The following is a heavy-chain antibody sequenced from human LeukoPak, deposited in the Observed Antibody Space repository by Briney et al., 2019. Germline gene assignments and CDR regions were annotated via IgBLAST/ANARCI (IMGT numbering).Heavy chain of an antibody. CDR2: ISSSSSTI. CDR3: ARDTSSWYNAHGDY. Sequence: GGSLRLSCAASGFTFISYSMNWVRQAPGKGLECDSYISSSSSTIYYARSVKGRFTITRDNAKNSLYLQMNSLRAEDTAVYYCARDTSSWYNAHGDYWGQGTLVTVSS. D-gene: IGHD6-13*01. CDR1: GFTFISYS. J-gene: IGHJ4*02. V-gene: IGHV3-48*04.